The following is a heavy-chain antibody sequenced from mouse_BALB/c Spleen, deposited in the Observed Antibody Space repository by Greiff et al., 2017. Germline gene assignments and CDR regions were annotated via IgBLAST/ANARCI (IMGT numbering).Heavy chain of an antibody. V-gene: IGHV1-14*01. Sequence: EVQLQQSGPELVKPGASVKMSCTASGFTFTSYVMHWVKQKPGQGLEWIGYINPYNDGTKYNEKFKGKATLTSDKSSITAYMELSSLTSEDSAVYYCARGLRYFDVWGEGTTVTVSS. J-gene: IGHJ1*01. CDR2: INPYNDGT. D-gene: IGHD2-4*01. CDR1: GFTFTSYV. CDR3: ARGLRYFDV.